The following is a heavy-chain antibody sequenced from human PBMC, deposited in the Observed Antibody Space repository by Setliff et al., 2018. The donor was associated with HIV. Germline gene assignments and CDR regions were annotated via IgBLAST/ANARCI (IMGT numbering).Heavy chain of an antibody. J-gene: IGHJ4*02. CDR3: ARDLNWAFDY. V-gene: IGHV3-48*01. CDR1: GFTLSTYG. CDR2: LGKSNSRM. D-gene: IGHD1-1*01. Sequence: PGESLKISCATSGFTLSTYGMHWVRQAPGKGLEWVSYLGKSNSRMAYAGSVKGRFTISGDNAKNTLYLQMNSLTSEDTAVYYCARDLNWAFDYWGQGILVTVSS.